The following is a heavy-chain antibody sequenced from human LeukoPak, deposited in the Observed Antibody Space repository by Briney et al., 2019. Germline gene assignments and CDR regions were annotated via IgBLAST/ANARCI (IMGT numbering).Heavy chain of an antibody. CDR2: IWYDGSNK. Sequence: PGGSLRLSCAASGFTFSSYGMRWVRQAPGKGLEWVAVIWYDGSNKYYADSVKGRFTISRDNSKNTLYLQMNSLRADDTAVYYCARDGVGATTGFDYWGQGTLVTVSS. V-gene: IGHV3-33*01. D-gene: IGHD1-26*01. J-gene: IGHJ4*02. CDR1: GFTFSSYG. CDR3: ARDGVGATTGFDY.